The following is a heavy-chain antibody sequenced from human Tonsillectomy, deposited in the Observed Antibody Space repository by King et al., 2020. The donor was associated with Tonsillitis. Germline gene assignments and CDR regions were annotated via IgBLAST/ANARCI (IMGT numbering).Heavy chain of an antibody. Sequence: VQLVQSGGGLVKPGGSLRLSCAASGFTFSYYSMNWVRQAPGKGLEWVSSISSSSTDIYYADSVKGRFTISRDNAKNSLYLQINSLRAEDTSVYYCARGDYYVTRGFADYWGQGTLVTVSS. CDR3: ARGDYYVTRGFADY. D-gene: IGHD3-22*01. V-gene: IGHV3-21*01. CDR2: ISSSSTDI. J-gene: IGHJ4*02. CDR1: GFTFSYYS.